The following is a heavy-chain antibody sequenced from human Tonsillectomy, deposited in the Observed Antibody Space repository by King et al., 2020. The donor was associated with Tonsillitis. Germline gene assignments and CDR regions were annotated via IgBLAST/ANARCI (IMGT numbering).Heavy chain of an antibody. D-gene: IGHD5-18*01. J-gene: IGHJ6*02. Sequence: VQLVESGGGLVQPGGSLRLSCAASGFTFSSYAMSWVRQAPGKGLEWVSAISGSGGSTYYADSVKGRFTISRDNSKNTLYLQMNSLRAEDTAVYYCAKDWDSYGYYYYYGMDVWGQGTTVTVSS. CDR3: AKDWDSYGYYYYYGMDV. V-gene: IGHV3-23*04. CDR1: GFTFSSYA. CDR2: ISGSGGST.